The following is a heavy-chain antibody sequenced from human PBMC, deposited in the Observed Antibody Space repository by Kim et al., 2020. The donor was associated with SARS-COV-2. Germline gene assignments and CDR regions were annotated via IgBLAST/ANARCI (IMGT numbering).Heavy chain of an antibody. Sequence: SVKVSCKASGGTFSSYAISWVRQAPGQGLEWMGRIIPIFGIAKYAQKFQGRVTITADKSTSTAYMELSSLRSEDTAVYYCARALSGNVYYYDSSGSLVGGKDDAFDIWGQGTTVTVSS. CDR2: IIPIFGIA. CDR1: GGTFSSYA. J-gene: IGHJ3*02. V-gene: IGHV1-69*04. CDR3: ARALSGNVYYYDSSGSLVGGKDDAFDI. D-gene: IGHD3-22*01.